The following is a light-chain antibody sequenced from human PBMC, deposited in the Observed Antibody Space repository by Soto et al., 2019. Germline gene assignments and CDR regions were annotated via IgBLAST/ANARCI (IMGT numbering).Light chain of an antibody. Sequence: QSMLTQPASVSGSPRQSITISCTGTNSDVGSYNLVSWFQQHPGKAPKLVIYEVTKRPSGVSDRFSGSKSGNTASLTISGLQADHEADYYRSSHNTIGTLQGLGPGTKVTVL. CDR1: NSDVGSYNL. CDR2: EVT. V-gene: IGLV2-14*02. J-gene: IGLJ1*01. CDR3: SSHNTIGTLQG.